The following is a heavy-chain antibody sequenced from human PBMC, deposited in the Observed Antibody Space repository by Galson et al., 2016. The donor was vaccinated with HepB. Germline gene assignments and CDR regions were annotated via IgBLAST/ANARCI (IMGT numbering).Heavy chain of an antibody. CDR3: VKGTLKASYGMDV. CDR2: ISGYNGQR. CDR1: GYIFTSFG. J-gene: IGHJ6*02. D-gene: IGHD1-14*01. V-gene: IGHV1-18*04. Sequence: SVKVSCKASGYIFTSFGISWVRQAPGQGLEWMGWISGYNGQRNYGQNLQGRFTMTTDTSSSTAYMEVKSLRSEDTAVYYCVKGTLKASYGMDVWGQGTTVIVSS.